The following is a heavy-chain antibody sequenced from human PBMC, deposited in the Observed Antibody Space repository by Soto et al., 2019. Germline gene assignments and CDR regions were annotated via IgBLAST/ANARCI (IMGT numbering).Heavy chain of an antibody. V-gene: IGHV1-18*01. D-gene: IGHD3-16*01. J-gene: IGHJ6*02. CDR2: ISPYNDYT. CDR1: GYTFIRYG. CDR3: ARGGYYDNTWGTLSHDGLDV. Sequence: QVQLVQSAGEVKKPGASVKVSCKASGYTFIRYGITWVRQAPGQGLEWMGWISPYNDYTIYAQKLQGRVTMTTDTSTRTVYLDLMSLKSEDTAVYYCARGGYYDNTWGTLSHDGLDVWGQGTSVTVSS.